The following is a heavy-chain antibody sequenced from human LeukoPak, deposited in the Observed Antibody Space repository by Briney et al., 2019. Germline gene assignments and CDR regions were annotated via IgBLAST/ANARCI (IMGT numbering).Heavy chain of an antibody. D-gene: IGHD2-2*01. Sequence: SVKVSCKASGATFSSYAISWVRQAPGQGLEWMGGIIPIFGTANYAQKFQRRVTITAAASTSTAYMELSSLRSEDTAVYYCARPFGYCSSTSCPSPFDYWGQGTLVTVSS. CDR2: IIPIFGTA. J-gene: IGHJ4*02. V-gene: IGHV1-69*01. CDR1: GATFSSYA. CDR3: ARPFGYCSSTSCPSPFDY.